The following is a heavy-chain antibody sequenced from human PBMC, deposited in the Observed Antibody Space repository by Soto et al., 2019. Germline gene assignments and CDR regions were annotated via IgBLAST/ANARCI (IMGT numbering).Heavy chain of an antibody. V-gene: IGHV3-23*01. CDR3: AKDLIQLWTRYYYYGMDV. CDR2: ISGSGGST. D-gene: IGHD5-18*01. CDR1: GFTFSSYA. Sequence: PGGSLRLSCAASGFTFSSYAMSWVRQAPGKGLEWVSAISGSGGSTYYADSVKGRFTISRDNSKNTLYLQMNSLRAEDTAVYYCAKDLIQLWTRYYYYGMDVWGQGTTVTVSS. J-gene: IGHJ6*02.